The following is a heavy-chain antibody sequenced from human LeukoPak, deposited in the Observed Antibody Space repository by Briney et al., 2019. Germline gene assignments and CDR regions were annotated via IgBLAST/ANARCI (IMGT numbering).Heavy chain of an antibody. Sequence: GGSLRLSCAASGFTLSSYGMHWVRQAPGKGLEWVAVIWYDGSNKYYADSVKGRFTISRDNSKNTLYLQMNSLRAEDTAVYYRYYGSSGYLNWFDPWGQGTLVTVSS. J-gene: IGHJ5*02. CDR2: IWYDGSNK. CDR3: YYGSSGYLNWFDP. D-gene: IGHD3-22*01. V-gene: IGHV3-33*01. CDR1: GFTLSSYG.